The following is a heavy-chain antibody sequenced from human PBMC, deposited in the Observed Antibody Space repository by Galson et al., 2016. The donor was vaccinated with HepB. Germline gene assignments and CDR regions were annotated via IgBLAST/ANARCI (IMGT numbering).Heavy chain of an antibody. CDR2: ISWSGGST. J-gene: IGHJ4*02. CDR1: GFTFNDYA. V-gene: IGHV3-9*01. D-gene: IGHD2-2*01. Sequence: SLRLSCAASGFTFNDYAMHWVRQAPGKGLEWVSGISWSGGSTGYADSVKGRFTISGDNAKNSVYLQMNSLRAEDTALYSGAKDRLIDIDCSTTSCQGAFDSWGQGTLVTVSS. CDR3: AKDRLIDIDCSTTSCQGAFDS.